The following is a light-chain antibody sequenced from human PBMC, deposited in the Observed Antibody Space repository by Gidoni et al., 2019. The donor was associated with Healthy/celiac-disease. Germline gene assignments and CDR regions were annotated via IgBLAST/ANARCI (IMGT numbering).Light chain of an antibody. CDR2: RDS. Sequence: SYEPTQPPSVSVALGQTARLTCGGNNIGRKNGHWYHQKPGQAPVLIIYRDSNRPSGIPERFSGSNSGNTATLTISRAQAGDEADYYCQVWDSSTGVFGGGTKLTVL. CDR1: NIGRKN. CDR3: QVWDSSTGV. J-gene: IGLJ3*02. V-gene: IGLV3-9*01.